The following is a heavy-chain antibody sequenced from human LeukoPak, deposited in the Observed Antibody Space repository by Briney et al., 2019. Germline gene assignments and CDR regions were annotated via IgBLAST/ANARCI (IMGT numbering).Heavy chain of an antibody. CDR2: TYYRSTWYN. CDR3: ARRLTQYDCFDP. J-gene: IGHJ5*02. V-gene: IGHV6-1*01. D-gene: IGHD2-2*01. Sequence: SQTLSLTCAISGDSVSSNSVTWNWIRQSTSRGLEWLGRTYYRSTWYNDYAVSVRGRITVNPDTSKNQFSLHLNSVTPEDTAVYYCARRLTQYDCFDPWGQGILVTVSS. CDR1: GDSVSSNSVT.